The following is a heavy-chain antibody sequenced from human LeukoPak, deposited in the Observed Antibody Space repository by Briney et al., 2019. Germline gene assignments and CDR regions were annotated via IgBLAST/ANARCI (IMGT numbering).Heavy chain of an antibody. CDR2: IIPIFGTA. D-gene: IGHD3-16*02. V-gene: IGHV1-69*05. Sequence: SVKVSCKASGGTFSSYAISWVRQAPGQGLEWMGRIIPIFGTANYAQKFQGRVTITTDESTSTAYMELSSLRSEDTAAYYCARLDDYVWGSYRYXDAFXXWGQGTMVTVX. CDR3: ARLDDYVWGSYRYXDAFXX. CDR1: GGTFSSYA. J-gene: IGHJ3*01.